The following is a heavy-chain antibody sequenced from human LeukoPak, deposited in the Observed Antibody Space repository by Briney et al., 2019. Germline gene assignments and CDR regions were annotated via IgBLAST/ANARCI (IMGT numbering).Heavy chain of an antibody. J-gene: IGHJ3*02. CDR3: PKVRLGYGLEARDAFDI. V-gene: IGHV3-9*01. CDR1: GFSFDDYA. Sequence: GRSLTLSCAASGFSFDDYAMHWVRQPPPQGLGRVSGRSWKSSSIGYADSVKGRFTIARDNDKNSLHLSMSSLRAEVTALYYCPKVRLGYGLEARDAFDIWGQGTMVTVSS. CDR2: RSWKSSSI. D-gene: IGHD5-18*01.